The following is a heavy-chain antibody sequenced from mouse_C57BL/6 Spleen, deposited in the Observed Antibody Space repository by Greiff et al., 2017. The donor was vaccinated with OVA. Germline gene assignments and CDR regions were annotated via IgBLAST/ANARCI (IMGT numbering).Heavy chain of an antibody. CDR3: ARKGIHYYGSSYLYFDV. CDR1: GFSLTSYG. J-gene: IGHJ1*03. Sequence: VHLVESGPGLVQPSQSLSITCTVSGFSLTSYGVHWVRQSPGKGLEWLGVIWSGGSTDYNAAFISRLSISKDNSKSQVFFKMNSLQADDTAIYYCARKGIHYYGSSYLYFDVWGTGTTVTVSS. D-gene: IGHD1-1*01. V-gene: IGHV2-2*01. CDR2: IWSGGST.